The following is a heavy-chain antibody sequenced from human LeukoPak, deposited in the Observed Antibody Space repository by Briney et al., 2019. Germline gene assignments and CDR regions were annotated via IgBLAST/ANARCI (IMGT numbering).Heavy chain of an antibody. CDR2: SSAYNGNT. V-gene: IGHV1-18*03. CDR1: GYTFTSYG. D-gene: IGHD1-26*01. CDR3: ARDSGSYYSGISLFDY. Sequence: ASVKVSFKASGYTFTSYGISWVRQAPGRGLEWMGWSSAYNGNTNYAQKLQGRVTMTTDTSTSTAYMELRSLRSDDMAVYYCARDSGSYYSGISLFDYWAQGTLVTVSS. J-gene: IGHJ4*02.